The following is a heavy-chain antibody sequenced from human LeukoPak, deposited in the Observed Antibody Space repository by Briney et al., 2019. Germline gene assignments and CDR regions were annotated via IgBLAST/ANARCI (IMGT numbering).Heavy chain of an antibody. D-gene: IGHD3-22*01. CDR3: ARAPNSAYYDSSGYWVGDY. CDR1: GGSISSGDYY. J-gene: IGHJ4*02. CDR2: IYYSGST. V-gene: IGHV4-30-4*01. Sequence: PSQTLSLTCTVSGGSISSGDYYWSWIRQPPGKGLEWIGYIYYSGSTYYNPSLKSRVTISVDTSKNQFSLKLSSVTAADTAVYYCARAPNSAYYDSSGYWVGDYWGQGTLVTVSS.